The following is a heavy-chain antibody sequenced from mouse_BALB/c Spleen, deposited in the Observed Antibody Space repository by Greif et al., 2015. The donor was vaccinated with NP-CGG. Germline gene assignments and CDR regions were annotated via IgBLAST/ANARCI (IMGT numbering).Heavy chain of an antibody. CDR2: IDPANGNT. CDR3: ARSGGWLLPFAY. CDR1: GFNIKDTY. J-gene: IGHJ3*01. V-gene: IGHV14-3*02. D-gene: IGHD2-3*01. Sequence: VQLQQSGAELVKPEASVKLSCTASGFNIKDTYMHWVKQRPEQGLEWIGRIDPANGNTKYDPKFQGKATITADTSSNTAYLQLSSLTSEDTAVYYCARSGGWLLPFAYWGQGTLVTVSA.